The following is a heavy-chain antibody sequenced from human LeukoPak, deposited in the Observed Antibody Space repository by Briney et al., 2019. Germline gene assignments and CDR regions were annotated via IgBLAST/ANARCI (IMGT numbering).Heavy chain of an antibody. CDR3: AKASAGIGFDY. J-gene: IGHJ4*02. Sequence: PGGSLRLSCAASGFTFSSYGMHWVRQAPGKGLEWVAVISYDGSNKYYADSVKGRFTISRDNSKNTLYLQMNSLRAGDTAVYYCAKASAGIGFDYWGQGTLVTVSS. V-gene: IGHV3-30*18. CDR2: ISYDGSNK. D-gene: IGHD6-13*01. CDR1: GFTFSSYG.